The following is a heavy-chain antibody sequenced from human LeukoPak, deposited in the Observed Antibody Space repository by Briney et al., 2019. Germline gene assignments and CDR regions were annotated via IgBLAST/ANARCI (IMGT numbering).Heavy chain of an antibody. D-gene: IGHD3-16*02. J-gene: IGHJ3*02. V-gene: IGHV7-4-1*02. CDR1: GYTFTSYA. CDR3: ARAFLYYDYVWGSYRLDAFDI. CDR2: INTNTGNP. Sequence: GASVKVSCKASGYTFTSYAMNWVRQAPGQGLEWMGWINTNTGNPTYAQGFTGRFVFSLDTSVSTAYLQISSLKAEDTAVYYCARAFLYYDYVWGSYRLDAFDIWGQGTMVTVSS.